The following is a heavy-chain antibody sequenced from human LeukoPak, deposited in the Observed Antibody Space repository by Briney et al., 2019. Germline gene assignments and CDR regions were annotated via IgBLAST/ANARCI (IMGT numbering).Heavy chain of an antibody. CDR2: IKQDGREK. D-gene: IGHD3-9*01. V-gene: IGHV3-7*01. J-gene: IGHJ4*02. Sequence: GGSLRLSCAASGFTFSTYWMSWVRQAPGRGLEWVANIKQDGREKYYVDSVKGRFTISRDNAKNSLYLQMNSLRAEDTAVYYCARVEDYDILTGFDYWGQGTLVTVSS. CDR3: ARVEDYDILTGFDY. CDR1: GFTFSTYW.